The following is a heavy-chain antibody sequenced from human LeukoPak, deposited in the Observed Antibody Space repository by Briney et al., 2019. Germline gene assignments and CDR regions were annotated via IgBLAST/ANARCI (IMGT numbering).Heavy chain of an antibody. CDR2: IYTSGST. V-gene: IGHV4-61*02. CDR3: ARCLGGRCDYFDY. CDR1: GGSISTGSYY. Sequence: SETLSLTCTVSGGSISTGSYYCSWIRQPAGKGLEWIGRIYTSGSTNYNPSLKSRVTISVDTSKNQFSLRLSSVTASDTAVYYCARCLGGRCDYFDYWGQGALVTVSS. J-gene: IGHJ4*02. D-gene: IGHD3-16*01.